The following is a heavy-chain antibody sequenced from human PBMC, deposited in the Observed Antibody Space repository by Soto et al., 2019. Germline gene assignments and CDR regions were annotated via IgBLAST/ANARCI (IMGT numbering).Heavy chain of an antibody. Sequence: GGSLRRSCAAAGFTVSNKYMSGVRQAPGKGLEWVASVSYDGSNKHYGDSVKGRFTISRDNSRNTLDLQMNSLRAEDTAVYYCAKDTYYYDRSGYYTYDHWGQGT. CDR1: GFTVSNKY. J-gene: IGHJ4*02. V-gene: IGHV3-30*18. CDR2: VSYDGSNK. CDR3: AKDTYYYDRSGYYTYDH. D-gene: IGHD3-22*01.